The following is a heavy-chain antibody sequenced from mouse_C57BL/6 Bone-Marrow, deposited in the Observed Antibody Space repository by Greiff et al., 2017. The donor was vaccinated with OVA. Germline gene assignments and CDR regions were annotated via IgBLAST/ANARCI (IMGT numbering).Heavy chain of an antibody. CDR1: GYAFSSSW. Sequence: QVQLQQSGPELAKPGASVKISCKASGYAFSSSWMNWVKQRPGQGLEWIGRIYPGDGDTNYNGKFKGKATLTADKSSSTAYMQLSSLTSEDSAVYFCARHEDGYYASYFDYWGQGTTLTVSS. CDR3: ARHEDGYYASYFDY. D-gene: IGHD2-3*01. J-gene: IGHJ2*01. V-gene: IGHV1-82*01. CDR2: IYPGDGDT.